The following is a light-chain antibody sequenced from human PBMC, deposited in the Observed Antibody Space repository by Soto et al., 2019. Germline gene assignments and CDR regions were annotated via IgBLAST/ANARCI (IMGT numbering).Light chain of an antibody. Sequence: ETVLTQSPGTLSLSPGERATLSCRASQSVNNNYLAWYQQKPGQAPRLLIYDASGRATGIPDRFSGSGSGTVFTLTISRLEPEDFAVYYCQQYGSTPRTFGQGTKVEIK. J-gene: IGKJ1*01. V-gene: IGKV3-20*01. CDR2: DAS. CDR1: QSVNNNY. CDR3: QQYGSTPRT.